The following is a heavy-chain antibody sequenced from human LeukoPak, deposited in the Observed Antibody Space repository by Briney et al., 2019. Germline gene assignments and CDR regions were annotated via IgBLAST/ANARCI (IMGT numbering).Heavy chain of an antibody. CDR1: GLTVSNAW. V-gene: IGHV3-15*01. CDR2: IKSKTDGGTA. CDR3: TTDLPQLSTLVNY. Sequence: GGSLRLSCAASGLTVSNAWMLWSRQAPGKGLDWVGRIKSKTDGGTADHAAPVKGRFTISRDDSKNTLYLQMNSLKTEDTAVYYCTTDLPQLSTLVNYWGQGTLVTVSS. D-gene: IGHD1-1*01. J-gene: IGHJ4*02.